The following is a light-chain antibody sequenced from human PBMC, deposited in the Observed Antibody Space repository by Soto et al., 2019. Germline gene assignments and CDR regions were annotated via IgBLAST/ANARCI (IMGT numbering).Light chain of an antibody. J-gene: IGLJ1*01. Sequence: QSALTQPPSVSGSPGQSVTISCTGTRSGVDIYNRVSWYQQPPGTAPKLLIYEVNNRPSGVPERFSGSKSGNTASLNISGLQAEDEGDYYCTLFTVAGTFVFGTGTKLTVL. CDR1: RSGVDIYNR. CDR3: TLFTVAGTFV. CDR2: EVN. V-gene: IGLV2-18*01.